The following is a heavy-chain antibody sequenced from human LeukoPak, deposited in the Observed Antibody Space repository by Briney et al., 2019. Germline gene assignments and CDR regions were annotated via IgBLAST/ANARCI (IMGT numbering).Heavy chain of an antibody. CDR2: FDPEDGET. Sequence: ASVKVSCKVSGYTLTELSMHWVRQAPGKGLEWMGGFDPEDGETIYAQKFQGRVTMTEDTSTDTAYMELSSLRSEDTAVYYCATTPRSQEVAGPSIIHFDYWGQGTLVTVSS. CDR1: GYTLTELS. V-gene: IGHV1-24*01. D-gene: IGHD6-19*01. J-gene: IGHJ4*02. CDR3: ATTPRSQEVAGPSIIHFDY.